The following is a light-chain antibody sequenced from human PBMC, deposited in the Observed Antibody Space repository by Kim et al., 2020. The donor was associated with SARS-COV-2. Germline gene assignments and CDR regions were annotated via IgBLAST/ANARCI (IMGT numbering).Light chain of an antibody. CDR2: DTS. V-gene: IGKV3-15*01. CDR1: QSFSSN. Sequence: EIVMTQSPPTLSVSPGERATLSCRASQSFSSNLAWYQQKPGQAPRLLLYDTSTRATGIPARFSGSESGTEFTLTISSLQSEVFAVYYFQLYSNLPLTFGGGTKVDIK. J-gene: IGKJ4*01. CDR3: QLYSNLPLT.